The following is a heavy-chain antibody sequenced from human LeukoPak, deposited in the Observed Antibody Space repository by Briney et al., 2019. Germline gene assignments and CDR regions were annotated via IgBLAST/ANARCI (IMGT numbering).Heavy chain of an antibody. CDR3: ARDRGGSYFAIDY. Sequence: QPGGSLSLSCAVSVFTFSSYSVSCVRQSPGKRREWVSFISSSSSAIYYADSVTARFTISRDNDKNKMYLQMNRLRVADTAVYYYARDRGGSYFAIDYWGQGTLVTVSS. D-gene: IGHD1-26*01. J-gene: IGHJ4*02. CDR1: VFTFSSYS. CDR2: ISSSSSAI. V-gene: IGHV3-48*04.